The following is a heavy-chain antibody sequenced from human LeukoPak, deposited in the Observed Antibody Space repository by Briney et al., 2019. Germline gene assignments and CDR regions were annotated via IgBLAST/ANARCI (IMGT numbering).Heavy chain of an antibody. D-gene: IGHD1-1*01. V-gene: IGHV3-23*01. J-gene: IGHJ3*02. CDR2: ISGSGGST. CDR3: AKEASGPFWNDGYDAFDI. Sequence: QAGGSLRLSCAASGFTFSSYAMSWVRQAPGKGLEWVSAISGSGGSTYYADSVKGRFTISRDNSRNTLYLQMNSLRAEDTAVYYCAKEASGPFWNDGYDAFDIWGQGTMVTVSS. CDR1: GFTFSSYA.